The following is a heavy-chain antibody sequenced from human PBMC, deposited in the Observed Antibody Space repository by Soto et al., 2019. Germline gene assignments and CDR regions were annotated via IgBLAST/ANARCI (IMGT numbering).Heavy chain of an antibody. Sequence: QVQLVESGGGVVQPGRSLRLSCAASGFTFSSYAMHWVRQAPGKGLEWVAVISYDGSDKYYADSVKGRFTISRDNSKNTRYLQMNSLRAEDTAVYYCARSSGWMHFDYWGQGTLVTVSS. J-gene: IGHJ4*02. CDR2: ISYDGSDK. D-gene: IGHD6-19*01. CDR3: ARSSGWMHFDY. CDR1: GFTFSSYA. V-gene: IGHV3-30-3*01.